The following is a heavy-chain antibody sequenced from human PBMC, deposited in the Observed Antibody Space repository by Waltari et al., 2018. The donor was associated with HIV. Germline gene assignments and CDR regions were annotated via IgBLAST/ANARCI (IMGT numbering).Heavy chain of an antibody. CDR1: GESFTDHY. Sequence: QVRLDQWGTNVLKPSETLSLTCAVYGESFTDHYWTWIRQPPGKGLEWIGAIHHRGRRLDKPAVRIRLGISVDNSKKQFSLKLASLTAADTATYFCARWMDSLGYFYQFYFFDFWSQGHLVAVSS. V-gene: IGHV4-34*01. D-gene: IGHD3-16*01. J-gene: IGHJ4*02. CDR3: ARWMDSLGYFYQFYFFDF. CDR2: IHHRGRR.